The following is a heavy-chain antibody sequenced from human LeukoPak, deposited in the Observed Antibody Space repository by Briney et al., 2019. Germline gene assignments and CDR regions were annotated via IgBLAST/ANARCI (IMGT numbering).Heavy chain of an antibody. J-gene: IGHJ5*02. D-gene: IGHD3-22*01. CDR2: IYPGDSDT. CDR1: GYSFTSYW. CDR3: ARQFSTMIGFYGWFDP. V-gene: IGHV5-51*01. Sequence: GESLKISSKGSGYSFTSYWIGWVRQMPGKGLEWMGIIYPGDSDTRYSPSFQGQVTISADKSISTAYLQWSSLKASDTAMYYCARQFSTMIGFYGWFDPWGQGTLVTVSS.